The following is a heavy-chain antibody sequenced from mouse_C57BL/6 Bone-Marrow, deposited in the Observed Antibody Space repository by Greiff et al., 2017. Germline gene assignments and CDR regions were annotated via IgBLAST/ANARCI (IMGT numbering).Heavy chain of an antibody. CDR2: IHPNSGST. J-gene: IGHJ2*01. Sequence: QVQLQQPGAELVKPGASVKLSCKASGYTFTSYWMHWVKQRPGQGLEWIGMIHPNSGSTNYNEKFKSKATLTVDKSSSTAYMQLSSLTSEDSAVYYCARRAPFYYDNSYYFDYWGQGTTLTVSS. D-gene: IGHD2-1*01. CDR3: ARRAPFYYDNSYYFDY. CDR1: GYTFTSYW. V-gene: IGHV1-64*01.